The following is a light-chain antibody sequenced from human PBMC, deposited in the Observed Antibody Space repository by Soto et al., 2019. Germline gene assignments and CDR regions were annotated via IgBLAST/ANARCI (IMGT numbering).Light chain of an antibody. J-gene: IGLJ1*01. CDR3: CSYAGSKV. Sequence: QSVLTQPASVSGSPGQSITISCTGTSSDVGSYNLVSWYQQRPGKAPKLMIYEVSKRPSGVSNRFSGSKSGNTASLTISGLKAEEEADYYCCSYAGSKVFGTGTKVTVL. V-gene: IGLV2-23*02. CDR1: SSDVGSYNL. CDR2: EVS.